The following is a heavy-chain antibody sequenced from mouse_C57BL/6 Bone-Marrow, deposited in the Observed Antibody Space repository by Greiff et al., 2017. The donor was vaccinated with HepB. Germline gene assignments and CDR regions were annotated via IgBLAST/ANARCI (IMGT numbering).Heavy chain of an antibody. CDR2: ISYDGSN. Sequence: EVQLQESGPGLVKPSQSLSLTCSVTGYSITSGYNWNWIRQFPGNKLEWMGYISYDGSNNYNPSLKNRISITRDTSKNQFFLKLNSVTTEDTATYYCAREGYYGSSWGFAYWGQGTLVTVSA. D-gene: IGHD1-1*01. CDR1: GYSITSGYN. V-gene: IGHV3-6*01. J-gene: IGHJ3*01. CDR3: AREGYYGSSWGFAY.